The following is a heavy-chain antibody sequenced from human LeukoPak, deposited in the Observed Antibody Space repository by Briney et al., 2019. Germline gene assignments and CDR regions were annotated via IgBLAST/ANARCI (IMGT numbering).Heavy chain of an antibody. J-gene: IGHJ4*02. CDR3: AREIIAALDY. V-gene: IGHV3-30-3*01. D-gene: IGHD6-6*01. CDR1: GFTFSSYA. Sequence: PGGSLRLSCAASGFTFSSYAMHWVRQAPGKGLEWVAVISYDGSNKYYADSVKGRFTISRDNSKNTLYLQMNSLSAEDTAVYYCAREIIAALDYWGQGTLVTVSS. CDR2: ISYDGSNK.